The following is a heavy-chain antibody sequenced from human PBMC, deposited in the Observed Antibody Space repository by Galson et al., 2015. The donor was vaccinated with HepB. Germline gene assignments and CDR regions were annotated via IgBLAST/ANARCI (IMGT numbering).Heavy chain of an antibody. J-gene: IGHJ3*02. CDR3: ARDEYLNKGDAFDI. Sequence: SVKVSCKASGGTFSSYAISWVRQAPGQGLEWMGGIIPIFGTANYAQKFQGRVTITADESTSTAYMELSSLRSEDTAVYYCARDEYLNKGDAFDIWGQGTMVTVSS. D-gene: IGHD2-2*01. CDR1: GGTFSSYA. CDR2: IIPIFGTA. V-gene: IGHV1-69*13.